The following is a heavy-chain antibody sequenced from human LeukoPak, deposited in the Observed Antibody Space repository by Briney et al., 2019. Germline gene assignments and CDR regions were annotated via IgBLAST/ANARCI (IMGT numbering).Heavy chain of an antibody. Sequence: GSLRLSCAASGFTFSNYWMIWVRQAPGKGLEWVGNIKQDGSVNRYADSVRGRFTISRDNAQTSVYLQMNRLRAEDTAVYYCARASNPWLQLTWGEGTLVTVSS. D-gene: IGHD5-24*01. V-gene: IGHV3-7*05. J-gene: IGHJ5*02. CDR3: ARASNPWLQLT. CDR2: IKQDGSVN. CDR1: GFTFSNYW.